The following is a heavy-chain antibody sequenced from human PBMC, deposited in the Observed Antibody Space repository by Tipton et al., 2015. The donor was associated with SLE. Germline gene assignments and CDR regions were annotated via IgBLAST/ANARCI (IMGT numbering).Heavy chain of an antibody. D-gene: IGHD6-13*01. J-gene: IGHJ4*02. V-gene: IGHV3-43*01. Sequence: GSLRLSCAASGFSIDDYTMHWVRQAPGKGLEWVSLISWDGSVTYYLDSVKGRFTISRDNSKNSLYLQMNSLRNEDSALYYCASGLPVGAAVDLNYWGQGTLVTVSS. CDR1: GFSIDDYT. CDR2: ISWDGSVT. CDR3: ASGLPVGAAVDLNY.